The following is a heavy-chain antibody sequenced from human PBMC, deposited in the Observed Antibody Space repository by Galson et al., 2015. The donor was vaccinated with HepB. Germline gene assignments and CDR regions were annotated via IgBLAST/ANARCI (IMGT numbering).Heavy chain of an antibody. CDR2: IWYDGSNK. Sequence: SLRLSCAASGFTFSSYGMHWVRQAPGKGLEWVAVIWYDGSNKYYADSVKGRFTISRDNSKNTLYLQMNSLRAEDTAVYYCARDSGIAARQFDYWGQGTLVTVSS. J-gene: IGHJ4*02. CDR3: ARDSGIAARQFDY. V-gene: IGHV3-33*01. CDR1: GFTFSSYG. D-gene: IGHD6-6*01.